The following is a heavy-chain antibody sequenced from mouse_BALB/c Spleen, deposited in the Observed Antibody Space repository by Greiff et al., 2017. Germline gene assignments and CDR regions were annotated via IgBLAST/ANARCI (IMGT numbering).Heavy chain of an antibody. J-gene: IGHJ4*01. CDR1: GFTFNTYA. V-gene: IGHV10-1*02. Sequence: DVHLVESGGGLVQPKGSLKLSCAASGFTFNTYAMNWVRQAPGKGLEWVARIRSKSNNYATYYADSVKDRFTISRDDSQSMLYLQMNNLKTEDTAMYYCVRPDYDYAMDYWGQGTSVTVSA. D-gene: IGHD2-4*01. CDR2: IRSKSNNYAT. CDR3: VRPDYDYAMDY.